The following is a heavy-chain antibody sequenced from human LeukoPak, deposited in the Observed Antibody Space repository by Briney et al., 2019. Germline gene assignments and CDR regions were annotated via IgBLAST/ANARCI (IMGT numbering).Heavy chain of an antibody. Sequence: GGSLRLSCAASGFTFDDYAMHWVRQAPGKGLEWVSGISWNSGSIGYADSVKGRFTISRDNAKNSLYLQMNSLRAEDTALYYCAKNPYSGYAGGFFDYWGQGTLVTVSS. V-gene: IGHV3-9*01. CDR3: AKNPYSGYAGGFFDY. J-gene: IGHJ4*02. CDR1: GFTFDDYA. CDR2: ISWNSGSI. D-gene: IGHD5-12*01.